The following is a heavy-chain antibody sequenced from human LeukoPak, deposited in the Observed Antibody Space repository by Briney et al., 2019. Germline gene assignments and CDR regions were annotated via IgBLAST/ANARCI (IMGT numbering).Heavy chain of an antibody. J-gene: IGHJ6*02. V-gene: IGHV3-7*03. CDR2: INQDGSEK. D-gene: IGHD1-1*01. CDR1: GITFSRFW. Sequence: PGGSLRLSCAASGITFSRFWMSWVRQAPGKGLQWVANINQDGSEKHYVDSVKGRFTITRDNAENSLYLQMNSLRAEDTAVYYCARRGTGHGMDVWGQGTTVIVSS. CDR3: ARRGTGHGMDV.